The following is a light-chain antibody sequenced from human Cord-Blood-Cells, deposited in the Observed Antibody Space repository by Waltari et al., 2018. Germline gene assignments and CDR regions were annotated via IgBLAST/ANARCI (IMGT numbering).Light chain of an antibody. CDR3: SSYTSSSTLV. CDR1: TSDVGGYNH. CDR2: EVS. Sequence: QSALTQPASVSGSPGQPTTISCTGTTSDVGGYNHVSWYQQHPGKAPKLMIYEVSNRPSGVSNRFSGSKSGNTASLTISGLQAEDETDYYCSSYTSSSTLVFGGGTKLTVL. V-gene: IGLV2-14*01. J-gene: IGLJ3*02.